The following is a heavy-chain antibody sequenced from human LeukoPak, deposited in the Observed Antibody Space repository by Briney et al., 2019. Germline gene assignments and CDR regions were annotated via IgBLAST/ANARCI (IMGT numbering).Heavy chain of an antibody. CDR3: AKNLAGHFGGFYFDF. V-gene: IGHV4-39*07. CDR1: GDSISTSSYY. CDR2: IYYSGST. D-gene: IGHD2-21*01. J-gene: IGHJ4*02. Sequence: PSETLSLTCSVSGDSISTSSYYWGWIRQPPGKGLEWIGTIYYSGSTYYNPSLTSRVTISVDTSKNQFSLKLSSVTAADTAVYYCAKNLAGHFGGFYFDFWGQGTLVTVSS.